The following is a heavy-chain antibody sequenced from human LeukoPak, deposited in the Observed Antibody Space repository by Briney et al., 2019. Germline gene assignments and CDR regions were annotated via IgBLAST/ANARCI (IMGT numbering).Heavy chain of an antibody. D-gene: IGHD1-26*01. CDR2: IWYDGSNG. CDR1: GFTFNSHS. V-gene: IGHV3-33*08. J-gene: IGHJ3*02. Sequence: TGGSLRLSCAASGFTFNSHSMNWVRQAPGKGLEWVAAIWYDGSNGYYADSVKGRFTISRDNSKNTLYQQMNTLRAEDTAVYYCARPLSIVGATIGAFDIWGQGTMVTVSS. CDR3: ARPLSIVGATIGAFDI.